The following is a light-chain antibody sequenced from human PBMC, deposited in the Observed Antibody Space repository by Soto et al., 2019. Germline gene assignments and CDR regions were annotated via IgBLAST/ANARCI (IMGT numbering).Light chain of an antibody. CDR2: DAS. V-gene: IGKV3-11*01. CDR1: PSVSSY. Sequence: IVLTQSPATMSLSPGERATLSCRASPSVSSYLAWYQQKPGQAPRLLIYDASNRATGIPARFSGSGSGTDFTLTISSLEPEDFAVYYCQQRSNWPTFGGGTKVDIK. J-gene: IGKJ4*01. CDR3: QQRSNWPT.